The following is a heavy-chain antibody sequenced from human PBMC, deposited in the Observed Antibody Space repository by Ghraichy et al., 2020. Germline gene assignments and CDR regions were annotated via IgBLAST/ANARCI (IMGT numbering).Heavy chain of an antibody. Sequence: LSLTCAASGFTFSSYWMHWVRQAPGKGLVWVSRINSDGSSTSYADSVKGRFTISRDNAKNTLYLQMNSLRAEDTAVYYCARRDDTRAFDIWGQGTMVTVSS. V-gene: IGHV3-74*01. CDR1: GFTFSSYW. D-gene: IGHD3-22*01. CDR2: INSDGSST. J-gene: IGHJ3*02. CDR3: ARRDDTRAFDI.